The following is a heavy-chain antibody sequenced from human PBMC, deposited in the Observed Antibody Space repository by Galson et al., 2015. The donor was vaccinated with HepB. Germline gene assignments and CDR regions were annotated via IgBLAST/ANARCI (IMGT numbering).Heavy chain of an antibody. CDR3: ARGSVRDGYNCDY. V-gene: IGHV4-59*01. Sequence: ETLSLTCTVSGGSISSYYWSWIRQPPGKGLEWIGYIYYSGSTNYNPSLKSRVTISVDTSKNQFSLKLSSVTAANTAVYYCARGSVRDGYNCDYWGQGTLVTVSS. CDR2: IYYSGST. J-gene: IGHJ4*02. CDR1: GGSISSYY. D-gene: IGHD5-24*01.